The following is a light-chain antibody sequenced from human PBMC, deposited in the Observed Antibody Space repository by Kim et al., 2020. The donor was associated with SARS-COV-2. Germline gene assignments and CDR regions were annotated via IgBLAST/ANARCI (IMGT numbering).Light chain of an antibody. J-gene: IGLJ3*02. Sequence: QSVLTQPPSMSAAPGQKVTISCSGSSSNTGNNYVSWYQQLPGTAPKLLIYDNDKRPSGTPDRFSGSKSGTSATLAITGLQTGDEADYYCGTWDNGLSVWVFGGGTQLTVL. CDR2: DND. CDR1: SSNTGNNY. CDR3: GTWDNGLSVWV. V-gene: IGLV1-51*01.